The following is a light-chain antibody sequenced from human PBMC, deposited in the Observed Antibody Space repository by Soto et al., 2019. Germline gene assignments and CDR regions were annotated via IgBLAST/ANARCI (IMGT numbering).Light chain of an antibody. CDR3: SSYAVTNIFV. Sequence: QSVLTQPASVSGSPGQSITISCTGTSSDVGSYNLVSWYQQHPGKAPKLMIYEGSKRPSGVPDRFSGSKSGSTASLTVSGLQAEDEAEYYCSSYAVTNIFVFGTGTKVTVL. CDR1: SSDVGSYNL. V-gene: IGLV2-14*02. J-gene: IGLJ1*01. CDR2: EGS.